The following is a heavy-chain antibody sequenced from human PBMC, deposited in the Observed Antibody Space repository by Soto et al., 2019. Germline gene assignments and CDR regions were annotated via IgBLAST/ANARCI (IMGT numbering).Heavy chain of an antibody. CDR2: IYYSGST. Sequence: SETLSLTCTVSGGSISSYYWSWIRQPPGKGLEWIGYIYYSGSTNYNPSLKSRVTISVDTSKNQFSLKLSSVTAADTAVYYCARVAPYYDFWSGYYEVYYYYGMDVWGQGTTLTVSS. V-gene: IGHV4-59*01. CDR3: ARVAPYYDFWSGYYEVYYYYGMDV. D-gene: IGHD3-3*01. CDR1: GGSISSYY. J-gene: IGHJ6*02.